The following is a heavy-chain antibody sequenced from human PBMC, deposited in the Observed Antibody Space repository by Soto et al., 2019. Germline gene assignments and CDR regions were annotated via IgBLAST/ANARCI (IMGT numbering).Heavy chain of an antibody. V-gene: IGHV3-73*01. CDR2: IRSKANSYAT. CDR1: GFTFSGSA. CDR3: ARDRRSYSSGWDRPFDY. J-gene: IGHJ4*02. D-gene: IGHD6-19*01. Sequence: GGSLRLSCAASGFTFSGSAMHWVRQASGKGLEWVGRIRSKANSYATAYAASVKSRFTISRDDSKNTAYLQMNSLKTEDTAVYYCARDRRSYSSGWDRPFDYWGQGTLVTVSS.